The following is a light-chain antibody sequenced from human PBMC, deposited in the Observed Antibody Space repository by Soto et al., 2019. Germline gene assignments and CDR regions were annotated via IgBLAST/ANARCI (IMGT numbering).Light chain of an antibody. J-gene: IGLJ3*02. CDR1: SSDIGTYNL. CDR2: EVT. V-gene: IGLV2-23*02. Sequence: QSVLTQPASVSGSPGQSITISCTGTSSDIGTYNLVSWYQQHPGKAPKLMIYEVTKRPSGVSNRFSASKSDNTASLTISGLQAEDEADYYCCSYAGSTTGVFGGGTQLTVL. CDR3: CSYAGSTTGV.